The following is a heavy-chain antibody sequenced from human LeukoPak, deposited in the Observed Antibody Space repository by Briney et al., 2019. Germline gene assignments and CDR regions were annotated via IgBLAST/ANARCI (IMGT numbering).Heavy chain of an antibody. CDR3: AKQRGSYSPVDY. CDR2: ISYDGSNK. D-gene: IGHD1-26*01. V-gene: IGHV3-30*18. Sequence: GGSLRLSCAASGFTFSSYGMHWVRQAPGKGLEWVAVISYDGSNKYYADSVKGRFTISRDNSKNTLYLQMNSLRAEDTAVYYCAKQRGSYSPVDYWGQGTLVTVSS. CDR1: GFTFSSYG. J-gene: IGHJ4*02.